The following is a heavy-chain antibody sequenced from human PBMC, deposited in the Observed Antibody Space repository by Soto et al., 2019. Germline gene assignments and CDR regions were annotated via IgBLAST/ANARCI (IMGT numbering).Heavy chain of an antibody. V-gene: IGHV4-34*01. J-gene: IGHJ6*03. D-gene: IGHD3-3*01. CDR2: INHSGST. CDR3: ARGDDFWSGLNYYYYYMDV. Sequence: SETLSLTCAVYGGSFSGYYWSWIRQPPGKGLEWIGEINHSGSTNYNPSIKSRVTISVDTSKNQFSMKLSSVTAADTAVYYCARGDDFWSGLNYYYYYMDVWGKGTTVTVSS. CDR1: GGSFSGYY.